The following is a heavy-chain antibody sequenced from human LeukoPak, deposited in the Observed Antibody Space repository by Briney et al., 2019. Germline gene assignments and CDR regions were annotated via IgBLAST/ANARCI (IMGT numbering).Heavy chain of an antibody. J-gene: IGHJ6*03. Sequence: ASVKVSCKASGYMFTGYYMHWVRQAPGQGLEWMGWINPNSGGTNYAQKIQGRGTMTRDTSISTAYIDLNRLRSDDTGVYYCARVVAVTGTPVYYMDVWGKGSTVSVSS. D-gene: IGHD6-19*01. CDR3: ARVVAVTGTPVYYMDV. CDR2: INPNSGGT. CDR1: GYMFTGYY. V-gene: IGHV1-2*02.